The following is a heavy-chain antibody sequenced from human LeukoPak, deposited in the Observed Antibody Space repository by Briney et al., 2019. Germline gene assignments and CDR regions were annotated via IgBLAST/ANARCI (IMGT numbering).Heavy chain of an antibody. CDR3: AKGHSAHGTGFDY. D-gene: IGHD1-1*01. CDR2: IWYDGSNK. V-gene: IGHV3-33*06. CDR1: GFTFSNYG. J-gene: IGHJ4*02. Sequence: GGSLRLSCAASGFTFSNYGMHWVRQAPGKGLEWVAVIWYDGSNKYYADSVKGRFTISRDNSKNTLYLQMNSLRVEDTAVYYCAKGHSAHGTGFDYWGQGTLVIVSS.